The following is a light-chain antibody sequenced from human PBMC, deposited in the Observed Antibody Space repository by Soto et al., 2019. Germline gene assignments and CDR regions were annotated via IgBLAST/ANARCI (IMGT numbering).Light chain of an antibody. CDR2: DAS. J-gene: IGKJ4*01. CDR1: QSVSSY. CDR3: QQRSIWLT. Sequence: EIVLTQSPATLSLSPRERATLSCRTSQSVSSYLAWYQQRPGQAPRLLIYDASNRATGIPARFSGSGSGTDFTLTISSLEPEDFAVYYCQQRSIWLTFGGGTKVDIK. V-gene: IGKV3-11*01.